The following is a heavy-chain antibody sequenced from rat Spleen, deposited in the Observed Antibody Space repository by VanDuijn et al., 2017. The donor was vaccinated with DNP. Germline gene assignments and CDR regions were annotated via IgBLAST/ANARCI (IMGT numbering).Heavy chain of an antibody. V-gene: IGHV3-1*01. Sequence: EVQLQESGPGLVKPSQSLSLTCSVTGYSITNNYWGWIRQFPGNKMEYIGHINYSGRTTSNPSLKSRITITRDTSKNQFFLQLNSITTEDTATYYCARWVYYFDYWGQGVMVTVSS. CDR3: ARWVYYFDY. CDR1: GYSITNNY. CDR2: INYSGRT. J-gene: IGHJ2*01.